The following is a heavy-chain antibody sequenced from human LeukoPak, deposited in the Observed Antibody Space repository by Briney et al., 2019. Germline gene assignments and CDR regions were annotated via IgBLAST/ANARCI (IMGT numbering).Heavy chain of an antibody. J-gene: IGHJ5*02. V-gene: IGHV3-7*01. CDR3: ARDGAAGGHGVPHT. D-gene: IGHD4-17*01. CDR1: GFTFSRYW. Sequence: GGSLRLSCAASGFTFSRYWVIWVRQAPGKGLEWVANINQDGSQKNYVDSVKGRFTISRDDAKNLLYLQMNSLRAEDTAVYYCARDGAAGGHGVPHTWGQGTLVTVSS. CDR2: INQDGSQK.